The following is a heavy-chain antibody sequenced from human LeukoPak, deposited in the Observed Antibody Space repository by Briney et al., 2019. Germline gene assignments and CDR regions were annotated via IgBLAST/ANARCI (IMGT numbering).Heavy chain of an antibody. CDR3: AKEPQYYYDSSGYHLGFDY. CDR1: GFTFSSYG. V-gene: IGHV3-30*18. CDR2: ISYDGRNK. Sequence: PGRSLRLSCAASGFTFSSYGMHWVRQAPGKGLEWVAVISYDGRNKYYADSVKGRFTISRDNSKNTLYLQMNSLRAEDTAVYYCAKEPQYYYDSSGYHLGFDYWGQGTLVTVSS. J-gene: IGHJ4*02. D-gene: IGHD3-22*01.